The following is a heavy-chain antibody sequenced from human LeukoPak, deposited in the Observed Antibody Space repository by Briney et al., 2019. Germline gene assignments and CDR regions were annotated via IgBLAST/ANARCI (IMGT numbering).Heavy chain of an antibody. CDR1: GFTFSSYE. D-gene: IGHD6-19*01. Sequence: GGSLRLSCAASGFTFSSYEMNWVRQAPGKGLEWVSYISSSGSTIYYADSVKGRFTISRDNAKNSLYLQMNSLRAEDTAVYYCAREGGSGWYGGYAFDIWGQGTMVTVSS. J-gene: IGHJ3*02. V-gene: IGHV3-48*03. CDR2: ISSSGSTI. CDR3: AREGGSGWYGGYAFDI.